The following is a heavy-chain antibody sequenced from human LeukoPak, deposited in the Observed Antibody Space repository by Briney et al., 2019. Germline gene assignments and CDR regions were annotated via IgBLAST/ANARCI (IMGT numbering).Heavy chain of an antibody. V-gene: IGHV3-33*01. Sequence: GGSLRLSCAASGFTFSSYGMHWVRQAPGKGLEWVAVIWYDGSNKYYADSVKGRFTISRDNSKNTLYLQMNSLRAEDTAVYYCARDLPLEWLLFDYYYYGMDVWGQGTTVTVSS. D-gene: IGHD3-3*01. J-gene: IGHJ6*02. CDR3: ARDLPLEWLLFDYYYYGMDV. CDR1: GFTFSSYG. CDR2: IWYDGSNK.